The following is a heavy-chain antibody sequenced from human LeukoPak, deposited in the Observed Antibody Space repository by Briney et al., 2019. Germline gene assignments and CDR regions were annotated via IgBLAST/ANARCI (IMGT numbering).Heavy chain of an antibody. J-gene: IGHJ3*02. Sequence: GGSLRLSCVASGFTFSSYEMNWVRQAPGKELEWVSYISRSGSTIYHADSVKGRFTLSRDNAKKSLYLEMKSLRAEDTAVYYCARERETTVTYDAFDIWGLGTMVTVSS. CDR3: ARERETTVTYDAFDI. V-gene: IGHV3-48*03. CDR2: ISRSGSTI. D-gene: IGHD4-17*01. CDR1: GFTFSSYE.